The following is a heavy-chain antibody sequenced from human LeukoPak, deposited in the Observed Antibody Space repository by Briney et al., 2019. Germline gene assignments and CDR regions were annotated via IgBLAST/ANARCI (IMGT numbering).Heavy chain of an antibody. CDR2: IIPIFGTA. CDR1: GGTFSSYA. D-gene: IGHD5-18*01. V-gene: IGHV1-69*06. Sequence: SVRVSCKASGGTFSSYAISWVRQAPGQGLEWMGGIIPIFGTAYYAQKFQGRVTITADKSTSTAYMELSSLRSEDTAVYYCARELDTATLDYWGQGTLVTVSS. CDR3: ARELDTATLDY. J-gene: IGHJ4*02.